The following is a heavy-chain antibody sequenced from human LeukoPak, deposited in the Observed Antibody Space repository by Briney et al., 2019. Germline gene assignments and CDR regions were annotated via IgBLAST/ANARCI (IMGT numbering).Heavy chain of an antibody. D-gene: IGHD3-22*01. V-gene: IGHV3-21*01. CDR1: GFTFSSYS. CDR3: ARVRSPYYDSSDAFDI. J-gene: IGHJ3*02. CDR2: ISSSSSYI. Sequence: PGGSLRLSCAASGFTFSSYSMNWVRQAPGKGLEWVSSISSSSSYIYYADSVKGRFTISRDNAKNSLYLQMNSLRAEDTSVYYCARVRSPYYDSSDAFDIWGQGTMVTVSS.